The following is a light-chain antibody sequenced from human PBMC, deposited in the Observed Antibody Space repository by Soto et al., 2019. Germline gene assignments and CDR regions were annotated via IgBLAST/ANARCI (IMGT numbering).Light chain of an antibody. V-gene: IGLV2-14*01. J-gene: IGLJ1*01. CDR2: DVS. Sequence: QSVLTQPASVSRSPGQSITISCTGPSSDVGGYNYVSWYQQHPGKAPKLMIYDVSNRPSGVSNRFSGSKSGNTASLTISGLQAEDEADYYCSSYTSSSTSYVFGTGTKVTVL. CDR3: SSYTSSSTSYV. CDR1: SSDVGGYNY.